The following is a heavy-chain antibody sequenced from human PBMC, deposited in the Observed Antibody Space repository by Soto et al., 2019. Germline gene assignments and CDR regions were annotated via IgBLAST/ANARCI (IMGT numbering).Heavy chain of an antibody. CDR3: ARANIGYCSGGSCSPYYYYMDV. Sequence: QVQLQQWGAGLLKPSETLSLTCAVYGGSFSGYYWSWIRQPPGKGLEWIGEINHSGSTNYNPSLKSRVTISVDTSKNQFSLKLSSVTAADTAVYYCARANIGYCSGGSCSPYYYYMDVWGKGTTVTVSS. D-gene: IGHD2-15*01. CDR1: GGSFSGYY. V-gene: IGHV4-34*01. CDR2: INHSGST. J-gene: IGHJ6*03.